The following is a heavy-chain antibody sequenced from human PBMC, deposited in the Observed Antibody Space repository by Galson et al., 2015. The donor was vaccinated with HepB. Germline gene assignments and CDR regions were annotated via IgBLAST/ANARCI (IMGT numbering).Heavy chain of an antibody. V-gene: IGHV7-4-1*02. J-gene: IGHJ6*02. CDR1: GYAFTSYA. CDR2: INTNTGNP. Sequence: SVKVSCKASGYAFTSYAMNWVRQAPGQGLEWMGWINTNTGNPTYAQGFTGRFVFSLDTSVSTAYLQISSLKAEDTAVYYCARAVAGTLWDYYYYYGMDVWGQGTTVTVSS. D-gene: IGHD6-19*01. CDR3: ARAVAGTLWDYYYYYGMDV.